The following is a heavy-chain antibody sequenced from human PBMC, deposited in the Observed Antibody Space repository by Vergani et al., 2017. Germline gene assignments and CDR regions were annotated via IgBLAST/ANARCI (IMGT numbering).Heavy chain of an antibody. D-gene: IGHD6-6*01. J-gene: IGHJ6*03. CDR3: ARGGVFTQYSSSSGPPYYYYMDV. V-gene: IGHV1-46*01. CDR2: INPSGGST. CDR1: GYTFTSYY. Sequence: QVQLVQSGAEVKKPGASVKVSCKASGYTFTSYYMHWVRQAPGQGLEWMGIINPSGGSTSYAQKFQGRVTMTRDTSTSTVYMELSSLRSEDTAVYYCARGGVFTQYSSSSGPPYYYYMDVWGKGTTVTVSS.